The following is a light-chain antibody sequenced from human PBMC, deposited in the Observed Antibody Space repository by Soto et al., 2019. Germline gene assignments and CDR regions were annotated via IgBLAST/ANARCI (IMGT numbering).Light chain of an antibody. V-gene: IGKV2-28*01. CDR1: QSLLHRNGYHY. CDR2: LGS. CDR3: VQALQSPPWT. Sequence: DIVMTQSPLSLPVTPGEPASISCRSSQSLLHRNGYHYLDWYLQKPGQSPQLLIYLGSGRASGVPDRFSGSGSGTDFTLKISRVEAEDVGVYYCVQALQSPPWTFGQGTKV. J-gene: IGKJ1*01.